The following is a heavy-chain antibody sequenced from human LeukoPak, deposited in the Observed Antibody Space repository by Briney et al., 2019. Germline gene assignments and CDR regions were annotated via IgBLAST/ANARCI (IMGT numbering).Heavy chain of an antibody. J-gene: IGHJ3*02. CDR3: ARLRGAFDI. D-gene: IGHD5-12*01. CDR2: IYYSGST. Sequence: SETLSLTCTVSGGSISSSSYYWGWIRQPPGKGLEWIGSIYYSGSTYYNPSLKSRVTISVDTSKNQFSLKLSSVTAADTAVYYCARLRGAFDIWGQGTMVTVSS. CDR1: GGSISSSSYY. V-gene: IGHV4-39*07.